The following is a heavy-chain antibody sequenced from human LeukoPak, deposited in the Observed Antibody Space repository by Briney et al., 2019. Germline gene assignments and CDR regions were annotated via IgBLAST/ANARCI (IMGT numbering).Heavy chain of an antibody. V-gene: IGHV5-51*01. Sequence: GESLKISCRGSGYSFTSYWIGWVRQMPGKGLEWMGIIYPGDSDTRYSPSFQGQVPISADKSISTAYLQWNSLKASDTAMYYCARPAAAGTFDAFDIWGQGTMVTVSS. CDR3: ARPAAAGTFDAFDI. J-gene: IGHJ3*02. CDR1: GYSFTSYW. D-gene: IGHD6-13*01. CDR2: IYPGDSDT.